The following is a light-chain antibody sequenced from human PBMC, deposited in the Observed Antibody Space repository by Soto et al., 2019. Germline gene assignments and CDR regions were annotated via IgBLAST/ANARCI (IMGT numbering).Light chain of an antibody. V-gene: IGKV4-1*01. J-gene: IGKJ2*01. CDR2: WAS. CDR1: QSVLYSSNNKNY. Sequence: DIVMTQSPDSLAVSLGERATINCKSSQSVLYSSNNKNYLAWYQQKPGQPPKLLIYWASTRESGVPDRFSGSGSGTDFTLTISSLQAEDLAVYYCQQYYSTPPMYTFGQGTKLEIK. CDR3: QQYYSTPPMYT.